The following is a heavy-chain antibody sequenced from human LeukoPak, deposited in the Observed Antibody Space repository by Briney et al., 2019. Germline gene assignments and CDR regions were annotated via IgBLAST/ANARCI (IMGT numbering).Heavy chain of an antibody. CDR3: ARGNGDHPIRYNWFDP. Sequence: GSVKVSCKASGYTFTDYYMHWVRQAPGQGLEWRGWINRNRGGTNYAQTFQGRVTMTRDTSISTAYKELSRLRDDDTAVYYCARGNGDHPIRYNWFDPWGLGTLVTVSS. CDR1: GYTFTDYY. D-gene: IGHD4-17*01. V-gene: IGHV1-2*02. CDR2: INRNRGGT. J-gene: IGHJ5*02.